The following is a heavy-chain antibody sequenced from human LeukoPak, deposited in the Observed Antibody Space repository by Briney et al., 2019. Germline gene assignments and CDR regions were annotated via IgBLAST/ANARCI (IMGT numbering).Heavy chain of an antibody. D-gene: IGHD6-19*01. CDR3: AKVWRQWLVPDY. V-gene: IGHV3-23*01. J-gene: IGHJ4*02. CDR1: GFTFSSYA. Sequence: PGGSLRLSCAASGFTFSSYAMSWVRQAPGKGLEWVSAISGSGSSTYYADSVKGRFTISRDNSKNTLYLQMNSLRAEDTAVYYCAKVWRQWLVPDYWGQGTLVTVSS. CDR2: ISGSGSST.